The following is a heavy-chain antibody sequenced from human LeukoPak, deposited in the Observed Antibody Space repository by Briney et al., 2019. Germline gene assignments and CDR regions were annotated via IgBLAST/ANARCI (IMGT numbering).Heavy chain of an antibody. CDR3: ARDCGNYDYVWGSYRNHYFDY. CDR2: IKQDGSEK. V-gene: IGHV3-7*01. CDR1: GLTFSSYW. D-gene: IGHD3-16*02. J-gene: IGHJ4*02. Sequence: GGSLRLSCAAPGLTFSSYWMSWVRQAPGKGLEWVANIKQDGSEKYYVDSVKGRFTISRDNAKNSLYLQMNSLRAEDTAVYYCARDCGNYDYVWGSYRNHYFDYWGQGTLVTVSS.